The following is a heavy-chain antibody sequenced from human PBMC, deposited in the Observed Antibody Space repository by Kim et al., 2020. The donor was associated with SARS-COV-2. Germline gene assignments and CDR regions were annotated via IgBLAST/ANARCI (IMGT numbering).Heavy chain of an antibody. J-gene: IGHJ3*01. CDR3: AGLNLDVLTGSYALDV. D-gene: IGHD3-9*01. CDR2: ISHSGSI. CDR1: GVSMGTYY. Sequence: SETLSLTCTVSGVSMGTYYWSWVRQSPGQGLEWIGYISHSGSINSNPSLKSRLTLSVGTSTNQFSLKLSSVTAADTAVYYCAGLNLDVLTGSYALDVWGQGTVATVSA. V-gene: IGHV4-59*13.